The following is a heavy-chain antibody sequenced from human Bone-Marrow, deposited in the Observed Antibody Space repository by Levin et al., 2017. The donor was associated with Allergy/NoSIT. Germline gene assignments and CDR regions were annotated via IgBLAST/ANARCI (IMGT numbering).Heavy chain of an antibody. D-gene: IGHD2-15*01. J-gene: IGHJ4*02. CDR2: IYYSGST. CDR1: GGSISSGDYY. CDR3: NLHCSGGSCYSVDY. Sequence: PSETLSLTCTVSGGSISSGDYYWSWIRQPPGKGLEWIGYIYYSGSTYYNPSLKSRVTISVDTSKNQFSLKLSSVTAADTAVYYCNLHCSGGSCYSVDYWGQGTLVTVSS. V-gene: IGHV4-30-4*01.